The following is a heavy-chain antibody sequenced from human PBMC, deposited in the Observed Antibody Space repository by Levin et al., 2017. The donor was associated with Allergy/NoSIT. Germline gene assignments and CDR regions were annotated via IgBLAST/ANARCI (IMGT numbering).Heavy chain of an antibody. J-gene: IGHJ4*02. CDR3: AKDGTLLATSEDYLDS. Sequence: PGGSLRLSCEAFGFPFGNYAMGWVRQAPGKGLQWVSSISGGGTGSTFYADSVQGRFTISRDSSKNTLYLLMSSLRAEDTAVYYCAKDGTLLATSEDYLDSWGQGTQLTVS. CDR2: ISGGGTGST. V-gene: IGHV3-23*01. CDR1: GFPFGNYA.